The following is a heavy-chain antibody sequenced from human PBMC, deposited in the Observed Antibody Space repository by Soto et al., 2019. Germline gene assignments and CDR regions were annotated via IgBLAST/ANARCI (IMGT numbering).Heavy chain of an antibody. CDR3: ARVIMIFGVANLGSYFDY. V-gene: IGHV1-18*01. D-gene: IGHD3-3*01. Sequence: QVQLVQSGTEVKKPGALVKVSCKASGYTFSNFGLSWVRQAPGQGLEWMGWISPSNGQTIYAQNFHGRVTMTTDTSTATAHMELRSLISDDTAVYYCARVIMIFGVANLGSYFDYWGQGTRVTVSA. CDR2: ISPSNGQT. CDR1: GYTFSNFG. J-gene: IGHJ4*02.